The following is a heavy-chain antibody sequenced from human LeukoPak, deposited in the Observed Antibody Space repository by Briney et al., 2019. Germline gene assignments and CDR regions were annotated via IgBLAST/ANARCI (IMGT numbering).Heavy chain of an antibody. Sequence: GGSLRLSCAASGFTFSSYSMNWVRQAPGKGLEWVSSISSSSSYIYYADSVKGRFTISRDNAKNSLYLQMNSLRAEDTAVYYCARDSNGDYEFPDFDYWGQGTLVTVSS. D-gene: IGHD4-17*01. J-gene: IGHJ4*02. CDR1: GFTFSSYS. CDR3: ARDSNGDYEFPDFDY. CDR2: ISSSSSYI. V-gene: IGHV3-21*01.